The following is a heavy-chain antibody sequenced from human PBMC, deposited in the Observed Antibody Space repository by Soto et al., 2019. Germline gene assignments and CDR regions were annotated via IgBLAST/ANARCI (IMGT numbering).Heavy chain of an antibody. CDR3: ARDGALDY. D-gene: IGHD3-16*01. Sequence: QVQLVESGGGVVQPGRSLRLSCAASGFTFSSYAMHWVGQAPGKGLEWVAVISYDGSNKYYADSVKGRFTISRDNSKNTLYLQMNSLRAEDTAVYYCARDGALDYWGQGTLVTVSS. J-gene: IGHJ4*02. V-gene: IGHV3-30-3*01. CDR1: GFTFSSYA. CDR2: ISYDGSNK.